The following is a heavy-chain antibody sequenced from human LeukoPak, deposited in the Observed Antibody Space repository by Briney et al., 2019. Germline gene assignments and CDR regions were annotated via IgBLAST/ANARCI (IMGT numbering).Heavy chain of an antibody. Sequence: GASVTVSCTASGYTFSSYGITWVRQAPGQGLEWMGWISAYNGNTNYAQKLQGRVTMTTDTSTSTAYMELRSLRSDDTAVYYCARAAYCCGGDFDYWGQGTLVTVSS. CDR3: ARAAYCCGGDFDY. CDR2: ISAYNGNT. CDR1: GYTFSSYG. V-gene: IGHV1-18*01. D-gene: IGHD2-21*01. J-gene: IGHJ4*02.